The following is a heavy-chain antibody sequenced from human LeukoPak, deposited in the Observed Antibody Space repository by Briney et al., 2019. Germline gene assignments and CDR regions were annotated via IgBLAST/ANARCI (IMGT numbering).Heavy chain of an antibody. J-gene: IGHJ6*03. CDR1: GFTVSTNY. D-gene: IGHD1-26*01. Sequence: GGSLRLPCAASGFTVSTNYMTWIRQAPGKGLEWVSVMYTLGNTNYADSVRGRFTISRDNSKNTLYLQMNSLRAEDTAVYYCAGYGGSYPYYMDVWGKGTTVTISS. CDR2: MYTLGNT. V-gene: IGHV3-66*01. CDR3: AGYGGSYPYYMDV.